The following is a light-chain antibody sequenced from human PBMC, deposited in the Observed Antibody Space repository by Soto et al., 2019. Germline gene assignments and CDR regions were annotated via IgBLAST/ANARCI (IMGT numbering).Light chain of an antibody. CDR2: GAS. CDR1: QTVSSN. V-gene: IGKV3D-15*01. CDR3: QQYNNWPPYT. J-gene: IGKJ2*01. Sequence: EIVMTQSPATLSVSPGERATLYCRASQTVSSNLAWYQQKRGQAPRLLIYGASTRATGIPARFGGSGSGTEFTLTISSLESEDFAVYFCQQYNNWPPYTFGQGTKVDIK.